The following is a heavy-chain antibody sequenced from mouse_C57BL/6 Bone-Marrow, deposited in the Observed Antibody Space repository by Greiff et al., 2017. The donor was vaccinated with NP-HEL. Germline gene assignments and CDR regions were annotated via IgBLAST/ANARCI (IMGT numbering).Heavy chain of an antibody. J-gene: IGHJ1*03. D-gene: IGHD2-5*01. CDR1: GYTFTSYW. V-gene: IGHV1-55*01. Sequence: QVQLKQPGAELVKPGASVKMSCKASGYTFTSYWITWVKQRPGQGLEWIGDIYPGSGSTNYNEKFKSKATLTVDTSSSTAYMQLSSLTSEDSAVYYCARPLVHNYSNFYWYFDVWGTGTTVTVSS. CDR3: ARPLVHNYSNFYWYFDV. CDR2: IYPGSGST.